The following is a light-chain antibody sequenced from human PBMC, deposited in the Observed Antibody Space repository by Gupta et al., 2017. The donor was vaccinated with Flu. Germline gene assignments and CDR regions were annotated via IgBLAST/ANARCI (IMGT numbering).Light chain of an antibody. CDR3: MQHLHTVT. CDR2: LGS. J-gene: IGKJ4*01. Sequence: EILMAQSPLSLPVTPGEAASISCRSSQSLLHSNGYNYLNWYLQKPGQSPQLLISLGSNRASGVPDRFSGGGAGTDFTLKISRVEADDVGFYYCMQHLHTVTFGGGTKVEIK. CDR1: QSLLHSNGYNY. V-gene: IGKV2-28*01.